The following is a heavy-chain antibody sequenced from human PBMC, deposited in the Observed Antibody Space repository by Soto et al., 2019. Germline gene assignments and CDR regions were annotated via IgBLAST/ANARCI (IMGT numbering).Heavy chain of an antibody. V-gene: IGHV1-69*01. Sequence: VSCKASGGTFSSYAISWVRQAPGQGLEWMGGIIPIFGTANYAQKFQGRVTITADESTSTAYMELSSLRSEDTAVYYCARGKAAAAPYYYYYGMDVWGQGPAATVSS. D-gene: IGHD6-13*01. J-gene: IGHJ6*02. CDR1: GGTFSSYA. CDR3: ARGKAAAAPYYYYYGMDV. CDR2: IIPIFGTA.